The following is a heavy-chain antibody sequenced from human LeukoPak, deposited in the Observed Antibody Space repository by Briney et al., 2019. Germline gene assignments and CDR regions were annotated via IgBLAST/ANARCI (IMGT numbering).Heavy chain of an antibody. CDR3: SRHEGLPGDY. V-gene: IGHV3-73*01. J-gene: IGHJ4*02. CDR1: GFTFSGST. CDR2: IRTKANNYAT. Sequence: GGFLRLSCAASGFTFSGSTVHWVRQASGKGLDWVGHIRTKANNYATAYAASVKGRFTISRDDSKNTAYLQMNSLKIEDTAVYYCSRHEGLPGDYWGQGTLVTVSS. D-gene: IGHD2-21*02.